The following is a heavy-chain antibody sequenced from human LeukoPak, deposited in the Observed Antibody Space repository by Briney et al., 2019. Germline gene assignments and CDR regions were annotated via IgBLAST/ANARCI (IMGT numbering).Heavy chain of an antibody. J-gene: IGHJ1*01. CDR3: AKDSDYYHSSGYYYAYFQH. Sequence: GGSLRLSCAASGFIFSSYSMNWVRPAPGKGLEWVSSISSSSSYIYYADSVKGRFTISRDNAKNSLYLQMNSLRAEDTAVYYCAKDSDYYHSSGYYYAYFQHWGQGTLVTVSS. CDR1: GFIFSSYS. D-gene: IGHD3-22*01. V-gene: IGHV3-21*01. CDR2: ISSSSSYI.